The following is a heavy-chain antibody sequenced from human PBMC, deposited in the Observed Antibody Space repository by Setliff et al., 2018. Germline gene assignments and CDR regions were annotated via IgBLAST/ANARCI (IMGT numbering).Heavy chain of an antibody. D-gene: IGHD6-13*01. CDR3: AREGYSSLIGWFDP. V-gene: IGHV4-61*05. CDR2: IYYSGST. CDR1: GGSISSSSYY. Sequence: SETLSLTCTVSGGSISSSSYYWGWIRQPPGKGLEWIGYIYYSGSTNYNPSLKSRVTISVDTSKNQFSLKLSSVTAADTAVYYCAREGYSSLIGWFDPWGQGTLVTVSS. J-gene: IGHJ5*02.